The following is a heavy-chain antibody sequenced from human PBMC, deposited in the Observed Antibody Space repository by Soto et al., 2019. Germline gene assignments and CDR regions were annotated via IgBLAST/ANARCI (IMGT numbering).Heavy chain of an antibody. CDR3: ASDRYGDYYAY. D-gene: IGHD3-22*01. Sequence: QVQLLESGPGLVKPSQTLSLSCIVSGASLSSGGYYWNWIRQHPGKGLEWIGYIYFDGMTYYNPSLEXLXTXSXXASKNQFSLHLSSVTAADTAVYYCASDRYGDYYAYWGQGILVTVSS. J-gene: IGHJ4*02. V-gene: IGHV4-31*01. CDR2: IYFDGMT. CDR1: GASLSSGGYY.